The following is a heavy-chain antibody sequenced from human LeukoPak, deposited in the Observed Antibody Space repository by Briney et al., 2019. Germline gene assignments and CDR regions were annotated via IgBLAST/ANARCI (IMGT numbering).Heavy chain of an antibody. CDR3: ASSTSSTSEYDY. CDR1: GFTFSSYS. J-gene: IGHJ4*02. D-gene: IGHD2-2*01. V-gene: IGHV3-21*01. Sequence: GGSLRLSCAASGFTFSSYSMNWVRQAPGKGLEWVSSISSSSSYIYYADSVKVRFTISRDNAKNSLYLQMNSLRAEDTAVYYCASSTSSTSEYDYWGQGTLVTVSS. CDR2: ISSSSSYI.